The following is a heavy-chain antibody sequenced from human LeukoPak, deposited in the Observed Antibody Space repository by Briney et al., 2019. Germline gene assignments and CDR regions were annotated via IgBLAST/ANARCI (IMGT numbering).Heavy chain of an antibody. CDR1: GFTFSSYA. V-gene: IGHV3-23*01. CDR2: ISGSGGST. CDR3: AKDRVGQWLVRFIDY. Sequence: GGSLRLSCAASGFTFSSYAMSWFRQAPEKGLEWVSAISGSGGSTYYADSVKGRFTISRDNSKNTLYLQMNSLGAEDTAVYYCAKDRVGQWLVRFIDYWGQGTLVTVSS. J-gene: IGHJ4*02. D-gene: IGHD6-19*01.